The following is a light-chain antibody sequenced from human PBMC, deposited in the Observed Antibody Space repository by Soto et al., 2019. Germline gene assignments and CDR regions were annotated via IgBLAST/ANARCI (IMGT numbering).Light chain of an antibody. CDR3: ATWDDRLKGAV. J-gene: IGLJ7*01. V-gene: IGLV1-44*01. Sequence: QSVLTQPPSASGTPGQRVTISCSGTRSNVGSNNVNWYQQLPGTAPKLLIYSNNRRPSGVPDRFSGSKSGTSASLAISGLPSEDEADYYCATWDDRLKGAVFGGGTQLTVL. CDR1: RSNVGSNN. CDR2: SNN.